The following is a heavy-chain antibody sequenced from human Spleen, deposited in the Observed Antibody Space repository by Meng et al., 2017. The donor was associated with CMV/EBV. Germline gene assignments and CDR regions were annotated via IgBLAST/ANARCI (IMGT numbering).Heavy chain of an antibody. Sequence: GESLKISCAASGFTFSSHWMHWVRQAPGKGLVWVSRINSDGSSTSYADSVKGRFTISRDNAKNTLYLRMNSLRAEDTAVYYCARGMRFGEVYYYYYYGMDVWGQGTTVTVSS. V-gene: IGHV3-74*01. CDR3: ARGMRFGEVYYYYYYGMDV. J-gene: IGHJ6*02. CDR1: GFTFSSHW. D-gene: IGHD3-10*01. CDR2: INSDGSST.